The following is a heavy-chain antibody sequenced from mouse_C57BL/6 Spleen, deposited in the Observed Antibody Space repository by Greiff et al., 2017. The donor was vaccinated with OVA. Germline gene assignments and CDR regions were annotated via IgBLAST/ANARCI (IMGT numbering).Heavy chain of an antibody. Sequence: EVQVVESGPGLVKPSQSLSLTCSVTGYSITSGYYWNWIRQFPGNKLEWMGYISYDGSNNYNPSLKNRISITRDTSKNQFFLKLNSVTTEDTATYYCARVTTVVAWYFDVWGTGTTVTVSS. V-gene: IGHV3-6*01. CDR2: ISYDGSN. CDR3: ARVTTVVAWYFDV. CDR1: GYSITSGYY. J-gene: IGHJ1*03. D-gene: IGHD1-1*01.